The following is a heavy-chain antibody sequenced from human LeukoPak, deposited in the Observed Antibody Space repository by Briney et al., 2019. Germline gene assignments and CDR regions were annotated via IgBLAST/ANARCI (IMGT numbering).Heavy chain of an antibody. CDR2: IYYSGST. CDR1: GGSISSSSYY. J-gene: IGHJ5*02. CDR3: ARHRDYYGSGSFELSNWFDP. D-gene: IGHD3-10*01. Sequence: SETLSLTCTVSGGSISSSSYYWGWIRQPPGKGLEWIGSIYYSGSTYYNPSPKSRVTISVDTSKNQFSLKLSSVTAADTAVYYCARHRDYYGSGSFELSNWFDPWGQGTLVTVSS. V-gene: IGHV4-39*01.